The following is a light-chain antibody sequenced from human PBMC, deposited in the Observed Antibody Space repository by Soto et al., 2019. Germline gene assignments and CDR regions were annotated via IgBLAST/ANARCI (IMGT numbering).Light chain of an antibody. CDR3: CSYAGSNVLYV. J-gene: IGLJ1*01. CDR2: EVV. Sequence: QSVLTQPPSASGSPGQSVTISCTGTKNDVGFYDFVSWYQHHPGKAPRLIIYEVVQRPSGVPDRFSGSKSGNTASLTVSGLQAAAEADYYCCSYAGSNVLYVFGTGTKVTVL. V-gene: IGLV2-8*01. CDR1: KNDVGFYDF.